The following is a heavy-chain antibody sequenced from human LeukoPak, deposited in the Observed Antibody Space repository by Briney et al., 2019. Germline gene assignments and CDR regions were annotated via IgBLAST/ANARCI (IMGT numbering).Heavy chain of an antibody. D-gene: IGHD6-6*01. CDR2: IQNSAIYRAKI. V-gene: IGHV4-59*08. CDR3: ARLSSTLYYSMDV. Sequence: SETLSLTCAVSGGSISSYYWTWIRQPPGKGLEWVGYIQNSAIYRAKIKSSPFLQSRVSLSIDTSKNQVSLTVNSVTAADTAVYYCARLSSTLYYSMDVWGPGTAVTVSS. CDR1: GGSISSYY. J-gene: IGHJ6*02.